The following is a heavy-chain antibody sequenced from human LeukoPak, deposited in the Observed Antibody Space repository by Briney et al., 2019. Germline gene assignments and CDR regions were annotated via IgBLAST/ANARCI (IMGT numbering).Heavy chain of an antibody. CDR2: IIPIFGRA. Sequence: SVKVSCKASGGTFSSYAISWVRQAPGQGLEWIGGIIPIFGRANYAQKFQGRVTITTDESTSTAYMELSSLRSEDTAVYYCARGDIGYCSSTSCLGYYYYYYYMDVWGKGTTVTVSS. CDR1: GGTFSSYA. CDR3: ARGDIGYCSSTSCLGYYYYYYYMDV. J-gene: IGHJ6*03. D-gene: IGHD2-2*01. V-gene: IGHV1-69*05.